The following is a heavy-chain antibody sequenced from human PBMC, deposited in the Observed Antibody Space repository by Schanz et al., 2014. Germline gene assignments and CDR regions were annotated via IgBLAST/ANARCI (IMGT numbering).Heavy chain of an antibody. D-gene: IGHD1-26*01. J-gene: IGHJ4*02. CDR2: INQDGSQK. CDR1: RLTFGNYW. Sequence: EVQLVESGGGLVQPGGSLRLSCATSRLTFGNYWMSWVRQAPGKGLEWVANINQDGSQKYYVGSVKGRFTISRDNAKNSLYLQMSSLRDEDTAVYYCAKDPSYGSDWVKYLDHWGQGTLVTVSS. CDR3: AKDPSYGSDWVKYLDH. V-gene: IGHV3-7*01.